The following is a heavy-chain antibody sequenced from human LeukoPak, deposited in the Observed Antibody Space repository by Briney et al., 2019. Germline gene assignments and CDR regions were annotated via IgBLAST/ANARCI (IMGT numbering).Heavy chain of an antibody. J-gene: IGHJ3*02. CDR3: ARDTARWTGAFDI. CDR1: GFTFSSYS. Sequence: GGSLRLSCAASGFTFSSYSMNWVRQAPGERLEWVSSISSSSTYIYYADSVKGRFTISRDDAKDSLFLQMNSLRAEDKAVYYCARDTARWTGAFDIWGQGTMVTVSS. D-gene: IGHD5-24*01. CDR2: ISSSSTYI. V-gene: IGHV3-21*04.